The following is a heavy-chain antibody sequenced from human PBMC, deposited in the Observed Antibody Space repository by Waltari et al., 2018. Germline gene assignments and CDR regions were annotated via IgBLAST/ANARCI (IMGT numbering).Heavy chain of an antibody. Sequence: QVQLVQSGAEVKKPGASVKVYCKASGYTFTSSYMHWVRQAPGQGLEWMGKINPIGGSTSYAQKFQCRVTMTRDTSTSTVYRELSSLRSEDTAVYYCARDRQYSSSERFDYWGQGTLVTVSS. V-gene: IGHV1-46*01. J-gene: IGHJ4*02. D-gene: IGHD6-6*01. CDR3: ARDRQYSSSERFDY. CDR2: INPIGGST. CDR1: GYTFTSSY.